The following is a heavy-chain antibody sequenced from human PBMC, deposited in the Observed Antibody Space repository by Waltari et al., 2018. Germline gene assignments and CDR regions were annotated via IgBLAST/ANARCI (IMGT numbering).Heavy chain of an antibody. V-gene: IGHV4-30-4*08. D-gene: IGHD5-18*01. CDR1: GGTLSSGSYY. CDR2: IYYSGSS. Sequence: QVQLQESGPGLVKPSQTLSLTCTVSGGTLSSGSYYWSWIRQPPGKGLEWIGYIYYSGSSYYNSSLKSRVTISVDTSKNQFSLKLSSVTAADTAVYYCARGGPWGGYSYGSGAFDIWGQGTMVTVSS. J-gene: IGHJ3*02. CDR3: ARGGPWGGYSYGSGAFDI.